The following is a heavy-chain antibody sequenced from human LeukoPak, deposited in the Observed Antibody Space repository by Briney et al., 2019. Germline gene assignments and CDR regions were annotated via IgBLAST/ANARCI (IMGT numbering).Heavy chain of an antibody. CDR2: IYYSGST. CDR1: GGSISSSSYY. V-gene: IGHV4-39*07. Sequence: SETLSLTCTVSGGSISSSSYYWGWIRQPPGKGLEWIGSIYYSGSTYYNPSLKSRVTISVDTSKNQFSLKLSSVTAADTAVYYCARDCFRKQLVDGYFDHWGQGTLVTVSS. J-gene: IGHJ4*02. CDR3: ARDCFRKQLVDGYFDH. D-gene: IGHD6-6*01.